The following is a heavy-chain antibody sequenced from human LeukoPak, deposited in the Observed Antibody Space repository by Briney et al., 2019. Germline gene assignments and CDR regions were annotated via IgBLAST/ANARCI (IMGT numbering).Heavy chain of an antibody. Sequence: PGGSLRLSCAASGFTFSSYRMNWVRQAPGKGLEWVSSISSSSSYIYYADSVKGRFTISRDNAKNSLYLQMNSLRAEDTAVYYCARVAAFYSSGWYLDYWGQGTLVTVSS. D-gene: IGHD6-19*01. CDR1: GFTFSSYR. CDR3: ARVAAFYSSGWYLDY. V-gene: IGHV3-21*01. J-gene: IGHJ4*02. CDR2: ISSSSSYI.